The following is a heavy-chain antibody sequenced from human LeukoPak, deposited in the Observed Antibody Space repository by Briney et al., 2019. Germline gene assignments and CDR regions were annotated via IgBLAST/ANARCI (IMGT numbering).Heavy chain of an antibody. CDR1: GGSFSGYY. V-gene: IGHV4-34*01. D-gene: IGHD6-19*01. Sequence: SETLSLTCAVYGGSFSGYYWSWIRQPPGKGLEWIGQINHSGSTNYNPSLKSRVTISVDTSKNQFSLKLSSVTAADTAVYYCASPCLQAVAGTKDYYYYMDVWGKGTTVTVSS. CDR3: ASPCLQAVAGTKDYYYYMDV. J-gene: IGHJ6*03. CDR2: INHSGST.